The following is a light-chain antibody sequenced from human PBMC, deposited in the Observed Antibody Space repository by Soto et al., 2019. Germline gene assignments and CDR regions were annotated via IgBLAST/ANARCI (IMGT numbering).Light chain of an antibody. J-gene: IGLJ3*02. CDR3: SSYTSSSTWL. CDR1: SSDVGAYNY. CDR2: EVS. Sequence: QSALTQPASVSGSHGQSITISCTGTSSDVGAYNYVSWYQQHPGKAPKLMIYEVSNRPSGVSNRFSGSKSANTASLTISGLPDGDEADYYCSSYTSSSTWLFGGGTKLTVL. V-gene: IGLV2-14*03.